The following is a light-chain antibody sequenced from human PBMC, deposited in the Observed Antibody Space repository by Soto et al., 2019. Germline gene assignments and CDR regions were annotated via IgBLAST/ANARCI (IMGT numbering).Light chain of an antibody. J-gene: IGLJ2*01. V-gene: IGLV2-8*01. CDR1: SSDVGNYNY. Sequence: QSVLTQPPSASGSPGQSVTISCTGTSSDVGNYNYVSWYQQHPGIAPKLMIYEVNKRPSGVPDRFSGSKSGNTASLTVSGLQAEDEADYYCSSYAGSNISVFGGGTKLTVL. CDR2: EVN. CDR3: SSYAGSNISV.